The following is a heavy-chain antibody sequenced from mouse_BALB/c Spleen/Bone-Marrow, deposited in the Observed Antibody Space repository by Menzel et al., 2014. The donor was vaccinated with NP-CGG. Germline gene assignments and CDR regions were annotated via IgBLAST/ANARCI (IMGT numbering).Heavy chain of an antibody. D-gene: IGHD2-4*01. V-gene: IGHV5-9-2*01. CDR1: GFSFNSYG. Sequence: EVQWVESGGGLVKSGGSLKLSCAASGFSFNSYGMSWVRQTPEKRLEWVATISGGGSYTFYPDSVKGRFTISRDNAKNNLYLQLSSLRSEDTALYYCARHAYYDQTEVSFVYWGQGTLVTVSA. J-gene: IGHJ3*01. CDR3: ARHAYYDQTEVSFVY. CDR2: ISGGGSYT.